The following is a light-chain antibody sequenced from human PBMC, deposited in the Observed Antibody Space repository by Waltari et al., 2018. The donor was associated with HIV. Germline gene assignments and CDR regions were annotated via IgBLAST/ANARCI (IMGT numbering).Light chain of an antibody. J-gene: IGLJ2*01. CDR3: FSYAGNNFLL. Sequence: QSALPQPPSASGSPGQSVTISCAGTSSDLGLSHFVSWYQHHPGKAPKLMISDVSRRPSGVPDRFSGSKSGNTASLTVSGLQADDEATYYCFSYAGNNFLLFGGGTKLTVL. CDR1: SSDLGLSHF. V-gene: IGLV2-8*01. CDR2: DVS.